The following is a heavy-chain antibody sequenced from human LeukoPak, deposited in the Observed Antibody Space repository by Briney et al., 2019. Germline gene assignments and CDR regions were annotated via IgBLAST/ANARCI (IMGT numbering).Heavy chain of an antibody. V-gene: IGHV3-30-3*01. D-gene: IGHD4-23*01. CDR2: ISYDGSNK. Sequence: GGSLRLSCAASGFTFSSYAMHWVRQAPGKGLEWVAVISYDGSNKYYADSVKGRFTISRDNSKNTLYLQMNSLRAEDTAVYYCARDSVVTLALDYWGQGPLVTVSS. J-gene: IGHJ4*02. CDR1: GFTFSSYA. CDR3: ARDSVVTLALDY.